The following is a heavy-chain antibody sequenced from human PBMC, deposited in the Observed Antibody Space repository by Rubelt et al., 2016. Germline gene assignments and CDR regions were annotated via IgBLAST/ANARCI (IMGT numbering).Heavy chain of an antibody. V-gene: IGHV4-59*01. Sequence: GKGLEWIGYIFYSGSTKYNPSLKGRVTISVDTSKNQFTLKLNSVTAADTAIYYCARGVVPAAIDWFDPWGQGTLVTVSS. J-gene: IGHJ5*02. D-gene: IGHD2-2*01. CDR3: ARGVVPAAIDWFDP. CDR2: IFYSGST.